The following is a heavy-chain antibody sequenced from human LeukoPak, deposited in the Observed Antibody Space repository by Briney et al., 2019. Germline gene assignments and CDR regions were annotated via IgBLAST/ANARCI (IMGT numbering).Heavy chain of an antibody. V-gene: IGHV4-39*07. J-gene: IGHJ4*02. CDR1: GGSISSTTYY. CDR3: ATSGITFGGVIAVFDY. Sequence: SETLSLTCTVSGGSISSTTYYWDWIRQPPGKGLEWIGEINHSGSTNYNPSLKSRVTISVDTSKNQFSLKLSSVTAADTAVYYCATSGITFGGVIAVFDYWGQGTLVTVSS. CDR2: INHSGST. D-gene: IGHD3-16*02.